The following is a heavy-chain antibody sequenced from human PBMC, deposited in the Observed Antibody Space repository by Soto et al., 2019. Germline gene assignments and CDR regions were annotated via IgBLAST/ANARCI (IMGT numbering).Heavy chain of an antibody. D-gene: IGHD6-6*01. Sequence: QVQLVQSGAEVKKPGSSVKVSCKASGGTFSSYAISWVRQAPGQGLEWMGGIIPIFGTANYAQKFQGRVTITADESTSTAYMELSSLRSEDTAVYYCARVGSSDELFYCYYCRDGRWQGSTVTVSS. CDR2: IIPIFGTA. J-gene: IGHJ6*01. CDR3: ARVGSSDELFYCYYCRDG. CDR1: GGTFSSYA. V-gene: IGHV1-69*01.